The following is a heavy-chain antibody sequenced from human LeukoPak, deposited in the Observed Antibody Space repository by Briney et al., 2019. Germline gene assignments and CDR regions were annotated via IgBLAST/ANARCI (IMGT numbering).Heavy chain of an antibody. Sequence: GGSLRLSCAASGFAFSSVAMNWVRQAPGKGLEWVSVISGSGGRTYYADSVKGRFTISRDTSKNTLYVQMNSLRVEDTAVYYCARDSSDRDYWGQGTLVTVSS. V-gene: IGHV3-23*01. J-gene: IGHJ4*02. CDR2: ISGSGGRT. CDR1: GFAFSSVA. CDR3: ARDSSDRDY.